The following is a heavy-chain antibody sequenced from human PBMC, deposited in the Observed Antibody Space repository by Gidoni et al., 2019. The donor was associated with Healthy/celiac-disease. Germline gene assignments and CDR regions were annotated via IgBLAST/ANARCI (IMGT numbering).Heavy chain of an antibody. CDR2: ISSSSSYI. D-gene: IGHD1-7*01. CDR1: GFTFSSYS. CDR3: ASRGELGDFDY. J-gene: IGHJ4*02. V-gene: IGHV3-21*01. Sequence: EVQLVESGGGLVKPGGSLRLSCAASGFTFSSYSMNWVRQAPGKWLEWVSSISSSSSYIYYADSVKGRFTISRDNAKNSLYLQMNSLRAEDTAVYYCASRGELGDFDYWGQGTLVTVSS.